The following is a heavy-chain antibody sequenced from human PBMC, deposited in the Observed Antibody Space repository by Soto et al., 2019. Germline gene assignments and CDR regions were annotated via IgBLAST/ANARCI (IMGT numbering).Heavy chain of an antibody. V-gene: IGHV3-48*02. D-gene: IGHD4-17*01. J-gene: IGHJ4*02. CDR3: ARDLYGDYALVS. CDR2: SSGSGDTV. Sequence: PGGSLRLSCAAFGFTFSSYSMNLVRQAPGKGLECLSYSSGSGDTVYYADSVKGRFTISRDNGKKSVFLQINSLRDDDTAVYYCARDLYGDYALVSWGQGSLVTVSS. CDR1: GFTFSSYS.